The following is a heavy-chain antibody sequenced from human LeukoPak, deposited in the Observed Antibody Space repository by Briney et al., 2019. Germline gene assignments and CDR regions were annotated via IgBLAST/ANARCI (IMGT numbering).Heavy chain of an antibody. CDR3: AGEVRDCSGGSCYHTDDY. J-gene: IGHJ4*02. D-gene: IGHD2-15*01. V-gene: IGHV3-48*04. Sequence: GGSLRLSCEVSGFTFSNSWMTWVRQAPGKGLEWVSYISSSGSTIYYADSVKGRFTISRDNAKNSLYLQMNSLRAEDTAVYYCAGEVRDCSGGSCYHTDDYWGQGTLVTVSS. CDR1: GFTFSNSW. CDR2: ISSSGSTI.